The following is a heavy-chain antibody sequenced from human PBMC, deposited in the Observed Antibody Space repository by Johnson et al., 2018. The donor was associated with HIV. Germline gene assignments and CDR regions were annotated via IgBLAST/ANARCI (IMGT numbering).Heavy chain of an antibody. CDR3: AIDRTTYYNFWSGSNAGSDAFDI. CDR2: ISYDGSYK. V-gene: IGHV3-30*01. D-gene: IGHD3-3*01. CDR1: GFTFSNYA. J-gene: IGHJ3*02. Sequence: QVQLVESGGGVVQPGRSLRLSCAASGFTFSNYAMHWVRQAPGKGLEWVAVISYDGSYKYYADSVKGRFTISRDNSKNTLSLHMNSLRAEDTAVFYCAIDRTTYYNFWSGSNAGSDAFDIWGQGTMVTVSS.